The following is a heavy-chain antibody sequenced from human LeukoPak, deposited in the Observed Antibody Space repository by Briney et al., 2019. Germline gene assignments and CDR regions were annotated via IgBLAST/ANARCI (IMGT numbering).Heavy chain of an antibody. J-gene: IGHJ4*02. CDR2: IYIDGSGA. Sequence: GGSLRLSCAASGFTFSRYWMHWVRQAPGKGLVCISRIYIDGSGARYADSVKGRFTICRDTATNKVYLKMLSLRADDPAVFYCARYYGSAGPFDYWGQGTLVTVSS. CDR3: ARYYGSAGPFDY. CDR1: GFTFSRYW. V-gene: IGHV3-74*01. D-gene: IGHD2/OR15-2a*01.